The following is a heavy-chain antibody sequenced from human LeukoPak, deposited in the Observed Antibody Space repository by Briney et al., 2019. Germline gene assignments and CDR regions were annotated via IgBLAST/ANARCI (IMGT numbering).Heavy chain of an antibody. V-gene: IGHV3-23*01. CDR2: ISGSGGST. CDR3: AKFLYGSGSYYNPYYYYYMDV. D-gene: IGHD3-10*01. Sequence: GGSLRLSCAASGFTFSSYAMSWVRQAPGKGLEWVSTISGSGGSTYYADSVKGRFTISRDNSKNTLYLQMNSLRAEDTAVYYCAKFLYGSGSYYNPYYYYYMDVWGKGTTVTVSS. J-gene: IGHJ6*03. CDR1: GFTFSSYA.